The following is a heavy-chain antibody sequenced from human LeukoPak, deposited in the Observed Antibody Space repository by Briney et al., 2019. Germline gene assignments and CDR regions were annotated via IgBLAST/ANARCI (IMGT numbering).Heavy chain of an antibody. CDR3: ARGYSGSYGRFDY. J-gene: IGHJ4*02. Sequence: PSETLSLTCTVSGGSISSYYWSWIRQPPGKGLEWIGYIYYSGSTNYNPSLKSRVTISVDTSKNQFSLKLSSVTAADTAVYYCARGYSGSYGRFDYWGPGTLVTVSS. CDR1: GGSISSYY. V-gene: IGHV4-59*01. D-gene: IGHD1-26*01. CDR2: IYYSGST.